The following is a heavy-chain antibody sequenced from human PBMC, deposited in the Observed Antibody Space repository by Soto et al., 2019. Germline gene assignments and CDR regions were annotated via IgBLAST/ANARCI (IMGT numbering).Heavy chain of an antibody. CDR1: GFTFSSYI. Sequence: PGGSLRLSCAASGFTFSSYIMSWVRQAPGKGLEWVSGISGSGGTTYYADSVKGRFTISRDNSRNTLYLQMNSLRAEDTAVYYCAIEPVGPDWYIDLWGRGTLVTVS. V-gene: IGHV3-23*01. CDR2: ISGSGGTT. CDR3: AIEPVGPDWYIDL. J-gene: IGHJ2*01.